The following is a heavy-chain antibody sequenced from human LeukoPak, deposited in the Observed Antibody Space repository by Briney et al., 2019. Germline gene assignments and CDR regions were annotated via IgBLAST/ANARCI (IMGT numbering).Heavy chain of an antibody. CDR3: ARHGGGGESYPRVFDY. CDR1: GGSISPYY. D-gene: IGHD1-26*01. J-gene: IGHJ4*02. V-gene: IGHV4-59*08. Sequence: SETLSLTCTVSGGSISPYYWSWIRQPPGKGLEWIGYIYYSGSTSYNPSLKSRVTISVDTSKNQFSLKLSSVTAADTAVYYCARHGGGGESYPRVFDYWGRGDLVTVSS. CDR2: IYYSGST.